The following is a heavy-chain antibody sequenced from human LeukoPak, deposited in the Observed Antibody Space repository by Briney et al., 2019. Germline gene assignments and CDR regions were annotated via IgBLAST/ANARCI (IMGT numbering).Heavy chain of an antibody. CDR2: ISSSSSYI. CDR1: GFTFSSYS. CDR3: AKAGGRGTMIVVVIPVYYFDY. V-gene: IGHV3-21*04. D-gene: IGHD3-22*01. J-gene: IGHJ4*02. Sequence: GGSLRLSCAASGFTFSSYSMNWVRQAPGKGLEWVSSISSSSSYIYYADSVKGRFTISRDNSKNTLYLQMNSLRAEDTAVYYCAKAGGRGTMIVVVIPVYYFDYWGQGTLVTVSS.